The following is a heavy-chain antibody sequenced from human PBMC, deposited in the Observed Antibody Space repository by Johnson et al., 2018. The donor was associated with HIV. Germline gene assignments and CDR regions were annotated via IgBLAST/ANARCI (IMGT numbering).Heavy chain of an antibody. CDR1: GFTVSSNY. V-gene: IGHV3-15*01. Sequence: VQLVESGGGLVQPGGSLRLSCAASGFTVSSNYMSWVRQAPGKGLEWVGRIKSKTDGGTADYTAPVKDRFTISRDDSKNTLYMQMNSLKTEDTAVYYCTTAVDGAPDAFDIWGQGTMVTVSS. CDR2: IKSKTDGGTA. D-gene: IGHD4-17*01. CDR3: TTAVDGAPDAFDI. J-gene: IGHJ3*02.